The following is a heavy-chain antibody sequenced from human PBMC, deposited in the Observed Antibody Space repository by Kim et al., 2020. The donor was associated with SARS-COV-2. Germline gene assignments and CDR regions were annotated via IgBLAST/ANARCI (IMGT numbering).Heavy chain of an antibody. CDR1: GDSVSSNSAA. D-gene: IGHD6-19*01. J-gene: IGHJ6*02. V-gene: IGHV6-1*01. Sequence: SQTFSLTCAISGDSVSSNSAAWNWIRQSPSRGLEWLGRTYYRSKWYNDYAVSVKSRITINPDTSKNQFSLQLNSVTPEDTAVYYCARDQYGHWLTFGYYYYGMDVWGQGPPVPVSS. CDR2: TYYRSKWYN. CDR3: ARDQYGHWLTFGYYYYGMDV.